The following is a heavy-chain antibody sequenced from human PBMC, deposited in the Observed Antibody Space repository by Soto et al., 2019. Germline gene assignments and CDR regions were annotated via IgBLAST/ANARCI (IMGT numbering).Heavy chain of an antibody. J-gene: IGHJ6*02. D-gene: IGHD7-27*01. CDR2: IIPIFVTA. CDR1: GGTFSSYA. Sequence: QVQLVQSGAEVKKPGSSVKVSCKASGGTFSSYAISWVRQAPGHGLEWMGGIIPIFVTANYAQKFQGRVTSTADEATGTASMELSSLRSEDTTVDYCARESLGYYGMDVWGQVTTVTVSS. CDR3: ARESLGYYGMDV. V-gene: IGHV1-69*01.